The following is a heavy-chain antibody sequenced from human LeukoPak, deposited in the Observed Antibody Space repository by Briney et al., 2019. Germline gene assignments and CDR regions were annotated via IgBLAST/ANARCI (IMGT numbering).Heavy chain of an antibody. V-gene: IGHV3-21*01. CDR1: GFTFSSYS. CDR2: ISSSSSYI. Sequence: GGSLRLSCAASGFTFSSYSMNWVRQAPGKGLEWVSSISSSSSYIYYADSVKGRFTISRDNAKNSPYLQMNSLRAEDTAVYYCAREHSSGWYYFDYWGQGTLVTVSS. J-gene: IGHJ4*02. CDR3: AREHSSGWYYFDY. D-gene: IGHD6-19*01.